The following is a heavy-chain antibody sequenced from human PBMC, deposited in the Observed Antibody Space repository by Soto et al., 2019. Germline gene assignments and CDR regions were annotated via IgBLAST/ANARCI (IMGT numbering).Heavy chain of an antibody. V-gene: IGHV4-4*07. CDR3: AGDRGEYTSSWFWYFSH. CDR1: GASISSFN. J-gene: IGHJ2*01. D-gene: IGHD6-13*01. CDR2: LNIAGTI. Sequence: SETLSLTCSVSGASISSFNWNWVRQPAGKGPEWVGRLNIAGTINYNPSRKSRITMSMDTSKNQISLHLRSVNAADTAIYYCAGDRGEYTSSWFWYFSHWGHGTLVTVSS.